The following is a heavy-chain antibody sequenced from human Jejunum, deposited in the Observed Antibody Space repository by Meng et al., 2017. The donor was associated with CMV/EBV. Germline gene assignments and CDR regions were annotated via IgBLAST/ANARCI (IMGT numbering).Heavy chain of an antibody. Sequence: SSDSITSGDNYWSWLGQPPGKGLEWIGYIYYSGNTYYKQSLKSQVAMSVDTSKNQFSLKLSSVTAADTAVYYCDRGYCSVDNCYNFDYWGQGTLVTVSS. CDR2: IYYSGNT. D-gene: IGHD2-15*01. V-gene: IGHV4-30-4*01. J-gene: IGHJ4*02. CDR3: DRGYCSVDNCYNFDY. CDR1: SDSITSGDNY.